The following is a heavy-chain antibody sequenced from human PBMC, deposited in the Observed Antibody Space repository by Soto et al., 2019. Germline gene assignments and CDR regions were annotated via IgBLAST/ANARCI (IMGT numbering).Heavy chain of an antibody. J-gene: IGHJ4*02. V-gene: IGHV1-69*02. CDR1: GGTFSSYT. CDR2: IIPILGIA. Sequence: QVQLVQSGAEVKKPGSSVKVSCKASGGTFSSYTISWVRQDPGQGLEWMGRIIPILGIANYAQKFQGRVTITADKSTSTAYMELSSLRSEYTAVYYCARVQDYGDYVIDYWGQGTLVTVSS. D-gene: IGHD4-17*01. CDR3: ARVQDYGDYVIDY.